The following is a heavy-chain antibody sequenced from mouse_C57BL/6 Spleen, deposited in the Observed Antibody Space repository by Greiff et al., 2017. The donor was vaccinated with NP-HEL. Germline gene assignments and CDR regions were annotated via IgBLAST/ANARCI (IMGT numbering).Heavy chain of an antibody. D-gene: IGHD1-1*01. J-gene: IGHJ2*01. Sequence: VQLQQPGAELVMPGASVKLSCKASGYTFTSYWMHWVKQRPGQGLEWIGEIDPSDSYTNYNQKFKGKSTLTVDKSSSTAYMQLSSLTSEDSAVYYCARMTTGEPCDYWGQGTTLTVSS. CDR2: IDPSDSYT. CDR1: GYTFTSYW. V-gene: IGHV1-69*01. CDR3: ARMTTGEPCDY.